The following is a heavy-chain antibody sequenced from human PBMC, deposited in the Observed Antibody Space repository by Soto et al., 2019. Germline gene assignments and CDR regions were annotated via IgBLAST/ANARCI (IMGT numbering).Heavy chain of an antibody. Sequence: GGSLRLSCAASGFTFSSYGMHWVRQAPGKGLEWVAVIWYDGSNKYHADSVKGRFTISRDNSKNTLYLQMNSLRAEDTAVYYCARDGGYDSSSDAFDIWGQGTMVTVSS. CDR1: GFTFSSYG. D-gene: IGHD3-22*01. CDR3: ARDGGYDSSSDAFDI. J-gene: IGHJ3*02. V-gene: IGHV3-33*01. CDR2: IWYDGSNK.